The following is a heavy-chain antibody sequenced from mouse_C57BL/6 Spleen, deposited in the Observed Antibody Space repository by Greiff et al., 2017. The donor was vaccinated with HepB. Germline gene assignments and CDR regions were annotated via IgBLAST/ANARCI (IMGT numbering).Heavy chain of an antibody. CDR3: ARDGGSNGYFDV. Sequence: EVQLVESEGGLVQPGSSMKLSCTASGFTFSDYYMAWVRQVPEKGLEWVANINYDGSSTYYLDSLKSRFIISRDNAKNILYLQMSSLKSEDTATYYCARDGGSNGYFDVWGTGTTVTVSS. V-gene: IGHV5-16*01. CDR2: INYDGSST. CDR1: GFTFSDYY. D-gene: IGHD2-5*01. J-gene: IGHJ1*03.